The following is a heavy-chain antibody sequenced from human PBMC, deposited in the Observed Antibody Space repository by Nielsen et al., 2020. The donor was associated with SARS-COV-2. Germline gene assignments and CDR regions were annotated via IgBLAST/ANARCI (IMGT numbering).Heavy chain of an antibody. CDR3: ARGRGNSSFDY. D-gene: IGHD4-23*01. CDR2: ISSSSSYI. Sequence: GESLKIPCAASGFTFSSYSMNWVRQAPGKGLEWVSSISSSSSYIYYADLVKGRFTISRDNAKNSLYLQMNSLRAEDTAVYYCARGRGNSSFDYWGQGTLVTVSS. V-gene: IGHV3-21*01. J-gene: IGHJ4*02. CDR1: GFTFSSYS.